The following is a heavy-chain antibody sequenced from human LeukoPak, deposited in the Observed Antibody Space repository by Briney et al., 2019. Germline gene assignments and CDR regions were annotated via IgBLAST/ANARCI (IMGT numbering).Heavy chain of an antibody. J-gene: IGHJ5*02. CDR2: ISAYNGNT. CDR1: GYTFTSYG. CDR3: AGGGTWFGELAVFSP. D-gene: IGHD3-10*01. V-gene: IGHV1-18*01. Sequence: GASVKVSCKASGYTFTSYGISWVRQAPGQGLEWMGWISAYNGNTNYAQKLQGRVTMTTDTSTSTAYMELRSLRSDDTAVYYCAGGGTWFGELAVFSPWGQGTLVTVSS.